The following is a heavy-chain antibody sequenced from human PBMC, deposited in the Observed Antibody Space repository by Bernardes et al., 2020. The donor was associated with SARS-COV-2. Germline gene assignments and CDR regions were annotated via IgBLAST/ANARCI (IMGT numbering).Heavy chain of an antibody. D-gene: IGHD5-12*01. CDR3: ATDRGVAPVKWLRLVTRSRWRGYMDF. CDR1: GYNLSKLS. CDR2: FDPEDGER. Sequence: ASVEVSCKVSGYNLSKLSMHWVRQAPGTGLEWMGGFDPEDGERFYAQQFQGRVTMTEDTPSDTAYMELSSLTAEDTAVYYCATDRGVAPVKWLRLVTRSRWRGYMDFWGQGTLVTVSS. V-gene: IGHV1-24*01. J-gene: IGHJ4*02.